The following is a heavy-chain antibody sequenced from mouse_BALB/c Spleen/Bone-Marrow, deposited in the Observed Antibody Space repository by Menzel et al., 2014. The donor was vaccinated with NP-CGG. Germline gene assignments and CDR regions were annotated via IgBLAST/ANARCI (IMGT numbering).Heavy chain of an antibody. CDR3: ARWEYYAMDY. V-gene: IGHV1-7*01. CDR1: GYTFTSYW. J-gene: IGHJ4*01. Sequence: QVQLQQPGAELAKPGASVKMSCKASGYTFTSYWMHWVKQRPGQGLEWIGYINPSTGYTEYNQKFKDKATLTADTSSNTAYLQLSSLTSEDTAVYYCARWEYYAMDYWGQGTSVTVSS. D-gene: IGHD4-1*01. CDR2: INPSTGYT.